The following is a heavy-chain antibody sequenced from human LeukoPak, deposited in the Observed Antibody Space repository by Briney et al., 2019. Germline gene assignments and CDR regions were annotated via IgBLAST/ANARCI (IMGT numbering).Heavy chain of an antibody. CDR2: IYYSGST. Sequence: SETLSLTCTVSSGSISSSSYYWGWIRQPPGKGLEWIGSIYYSGSTYYNPSLKSRVTISVDTSKNQFSLRLSSVTAADTAVYYCPYSSSWYDYWGQGTLVTVSS. CDR1: SGSISSSSYY. CDR3: PYSSSWYDY. J-gene: IGHJ4*02. D-gene: IGHD6-13*01. V-gene: IGHV4-39*01.